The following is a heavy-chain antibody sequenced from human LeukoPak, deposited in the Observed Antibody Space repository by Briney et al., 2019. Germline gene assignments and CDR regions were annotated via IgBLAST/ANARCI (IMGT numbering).Heavy chain of an antibody. CDR3: ARLRPGGNSRDT. Sequence: SVKVSCKASGYTFTSYAISWVRQAPGQGLEWMGGIIPIFGTANYAQKFQGRVTITADKSTSTAYMELSSLRSEDTAVYYCARLRPGGNSRDTWGQGTMVTVSS. V-gene: IGHV1-69*06. CDR1: GYTFTSYA. CDR2: IIPIFGTA. J-gene: IGHJ3*02. D-gene: IGHD4-23*01.